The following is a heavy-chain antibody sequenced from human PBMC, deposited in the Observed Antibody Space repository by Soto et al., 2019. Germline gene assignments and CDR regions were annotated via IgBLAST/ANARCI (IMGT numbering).Heavy chain of an antibody. CDR2: IIPIFGTA. Sequence: SVKVSCKASGGTFSSYAISWVRQAPGQGLEWMGGIIPIFGTAIYAQKFQGRVTVTEDTSTDTAYMELSSLRSEDTAVYYCVTDSHYYDSSGYGGYYYYGMDVWGQGTTVTVSS. D-gene: IGHD3-22*01. V-gene: IGHV1-69*06. CDR3: VTDSHYYDSSGYGGYYYYGMDV. CDR1: GGTFSSYA. J-gene: IGHJ6*02.